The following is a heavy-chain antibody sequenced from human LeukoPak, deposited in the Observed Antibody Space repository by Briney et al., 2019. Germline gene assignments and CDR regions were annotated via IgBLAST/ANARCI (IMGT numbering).Heavy chain of an antibody. CDR3: ARVDLGGGYSYGPYYFDY. V-gene: IGHV1-3*02. J-gene: IGHJ4*02. CDR1: GYTFTSYA. Sequence: ASVKVSCKASGYTFTSYAMHWVRQAPGQRLEWMGWSNAGNGNTKYSQEFQGRVTITRDTSASTAYMELSSLRSEDTAVYYCARVDLGGGYSYGPYYFDYWGQGTLVTVSS. D-gene: IGHD5-18*01. CDR2: SNAGNGNT.